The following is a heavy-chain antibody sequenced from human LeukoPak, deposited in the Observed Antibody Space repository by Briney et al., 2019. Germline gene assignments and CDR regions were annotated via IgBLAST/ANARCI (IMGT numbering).Heavy chain of an antibody. Sequence: SQTLSLTCAVSGGSISSGGYSWSWLRQPPGKGLEWIGYIYHSGSTYYNPSLKSRVTISVDRSKNQFSLKLSSVTATDTAVYYCARETYHYDSSGPRGAFDIWGQGTMVTVSS. D-gene: IGHD3-22*01. CDR2: IYHSGST. CDR3: ARETYHYDSSGPRGAFDI. V-gene: IGHV4-30-2*01. CDR1: GGSISSGGYS. J-gene: IGHJ3*02.